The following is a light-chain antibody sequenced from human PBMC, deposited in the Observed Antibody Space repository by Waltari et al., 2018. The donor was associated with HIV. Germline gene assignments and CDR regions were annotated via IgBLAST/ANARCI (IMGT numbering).Light chain of an antibody. CDR2: ADS. J-gene: IGKJ3*01. CDR1: QGISSY. V-gene: IGKV1-9*01. Sequence: DIQFTQSPSFLSASVGDRVTITCRASQGISSYLAWYQQKPGKAPKLLIYADSTLQSGIPSRFSGSGSGTEFTLTISSLQPEDFATYYCQQLNSYPPFFTFGPGTKVHIK. CDR3: QQLNSYPPFFT.